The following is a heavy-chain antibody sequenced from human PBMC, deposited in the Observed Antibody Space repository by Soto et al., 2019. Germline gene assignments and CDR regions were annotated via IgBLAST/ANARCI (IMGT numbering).Heavy chain of an antibody. CDR2: MNPNSGNT. CDR3: ARERTRGFDP. CDR1: GYTFTSYD. J-gene: IGHJ5*02. Sequence: QVHLVQSGAEVRKPGASVKVSCKASGYTFTSYDINWVRQATGQGLEWMGWMNPNSGNTAYAQKFQGRVTMTRNTYISTAHTELRSLRAEDTAVYYCARERTRGFDPWGQGTLVTVSS. V-gene: IGHV1-8*01.